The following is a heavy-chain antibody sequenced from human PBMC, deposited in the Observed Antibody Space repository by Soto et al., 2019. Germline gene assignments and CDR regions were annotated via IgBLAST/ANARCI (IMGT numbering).Heavy chain of an antibody. CDR1: VGSISFGAYY. Sequence: SETLCVTWIFSVGSISFGAYYWSWIRQHPGKGLEWIGYIYYSGSTYYNPSPKSRVTISVDTSKNQFSLKLGSVTAADTAVYYCPREERDTDMGSWFDPWGQGTMFTVSS. V-gene: IGHV4-31*02. J-gene: IGHJ5*02. CDR2: IYYSGST. D-gene: IGHD5-18*01. CDR3: PREERDTDMGSWFDP.